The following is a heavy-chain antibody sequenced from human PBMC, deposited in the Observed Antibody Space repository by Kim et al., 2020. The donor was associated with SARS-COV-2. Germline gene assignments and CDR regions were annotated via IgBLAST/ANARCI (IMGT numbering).Heavy chain of an antibody. D-gene: IGHD3-22*01. CDR3: ARAQYDSSGYYGIDY. CDR1: GFTFSSYA. J-gene: IGHJ4*02. V-gene: IGHV3-30*04. CDR2: ISYDGSNK. Sequence: GGSLRLSCAASGFTFSSYAMHWVRQAPGKGLEWVAVISYDGSNKYYADSVKGRFTISRDNSKNTLYLQMNSLRAEDTAVYYCARAQYDSSGYYGIDYWGQGTLVTVSS.